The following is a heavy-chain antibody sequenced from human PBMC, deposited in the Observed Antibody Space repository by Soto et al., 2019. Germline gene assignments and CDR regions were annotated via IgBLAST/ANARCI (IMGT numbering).Heavy chain of an antibody. V-gene: IGHV2-70*11. CDR1: GFSLSTSGMC. J-gene: IGHJ6*03. CDR3: AQSNSSPLTDYYYMDV. CDR2: IDWDDDK. Sequence: GSGPTLVNPTQTLTLTCTFSGFSLSTSGMCVSWIRQPPGKALEWLARIDWDDDKYYSTSLKTRLTISKDTSKNQVVLTMTNMDPVDTATYYCAQSNSSPLTDYYYMDVWGKGTTVTVSS. D-gene: IGHD6-13*01.